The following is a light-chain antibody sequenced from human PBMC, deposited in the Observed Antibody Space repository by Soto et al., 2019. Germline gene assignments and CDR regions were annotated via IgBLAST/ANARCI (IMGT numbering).Light chain of an antibody. Sequence: DIQMTQSPSTLSGSVGDRVTITCRASQTISSWLAWYQQKPGKAPRLLIYKASTLKSGVPSRFSGSGSGTEFTLTISSLQPDDFATYYCQRYNSHSEAFGQGTKVDIK. J-gene: IGKJ1*01. CDR2: KAS. CDR3: QRYNSHSEA. V-gene: IGKV1-5*03. CDR1: QTISSW.